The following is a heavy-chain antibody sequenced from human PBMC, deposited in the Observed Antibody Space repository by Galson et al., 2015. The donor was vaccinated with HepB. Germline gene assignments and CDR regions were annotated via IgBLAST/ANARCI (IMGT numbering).Heavy chain of an antibody. D-gene: IGHD4-23*01. Sequence: SLRLSCAASGFDFSRSGMHWVRQAPGKGLEWVAVISYDGDNKEYAESVKGRFTISRDNFKNTLYLEMNNLRKADTAMYYCAKDPRRAVITSSKWFDPWGQGALVTVSS. CDR1: GFDFSRSG. CDR2: ISYDGDNK. V-gene: IGHV3-30*18. J-gene: IGHJ5*02. CDR3: AKDPRRAVITSSKWFDP.